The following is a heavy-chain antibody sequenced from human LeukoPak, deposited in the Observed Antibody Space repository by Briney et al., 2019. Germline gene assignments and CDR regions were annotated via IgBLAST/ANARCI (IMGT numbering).Heavy chain of an antibody. V-gene: IGHV3-23*01. J-gene: IGHJ6*02. CDR3: AKYSLVGATANYYGMDV. Sequence: PGGSLRLSCAASGFTFSSYAMSWVRQAPGKGLEWVSAISGSGGSTYYADSVKGRFTISRDNSKNTLYLQMNSLRAEDTAVYYCAKYSLVGATANYYGMDVWGQGTTVTVSS. D-gene: IGHD1-26*01. CDR2: ISGSGGST. CDR1: GFTFSSYA.